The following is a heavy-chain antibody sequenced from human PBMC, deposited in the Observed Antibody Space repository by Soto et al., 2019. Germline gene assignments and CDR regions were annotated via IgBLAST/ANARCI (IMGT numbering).Heavy chain of an antibody. D-gene: IGHD6-13*01. CDR1: GFTFSSYA. CDR2: IRGSGSST. CDR3: AKTPSSSSWSPFDY. V-gene: IGHV3-23*01. J-gene: IGHJ4*02. Sequence: XVSLRLSCAASGFTFSSYAMSWVRQAPGKGLEWVSAIRGSGSSTYYADSVKGRFTISRDNSKNTLYLQMNSLRVEDTAVYYCAKTPSSSSWSPFDYWGQGTLVTVSS.